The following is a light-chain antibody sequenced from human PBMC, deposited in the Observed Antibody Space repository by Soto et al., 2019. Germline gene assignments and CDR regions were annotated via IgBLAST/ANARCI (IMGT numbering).Light chain of an antibody. V-gene: IGLV2-14*01. J-gene: IGLJ2*01. CDR1: SSDVGGYNY. CDR3: SSYTSSSKMV. CDR2: EVS. Sequence: QSVLTQPASVSGSPGQSITISCPGTSSDVGGYNYVSWYQQHPGKDPKLMIYEVSNRPSGVSNRFSGSKSGNTASLTISGLQAEDAAEYYGSSYTSSSKMVFGGGTKLTVL.